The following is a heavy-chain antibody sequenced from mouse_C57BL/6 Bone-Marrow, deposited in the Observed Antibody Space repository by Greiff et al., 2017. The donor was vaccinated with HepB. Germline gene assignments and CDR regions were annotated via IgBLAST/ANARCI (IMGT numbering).Heavy chain of an antibody. CDR3: ARSEGLRRAY. CDR2: INPNNGGT. CDR1: GYTFTDYY. J-gene: IGHJ3*01. D-gene: IGHD2-2*01. V-gene: IGHV1-26*01. Sequence: EVQLQQSGPELVKPGASVKISCKASGYTFTDYYMNWVKQSHGKSLEWIGDINPNNGGTSYNQKFKGKATLTVDKSSSTAYMELRSLTSEDSAVYYCARSEGLRRAYWGQGTLVTVSA.